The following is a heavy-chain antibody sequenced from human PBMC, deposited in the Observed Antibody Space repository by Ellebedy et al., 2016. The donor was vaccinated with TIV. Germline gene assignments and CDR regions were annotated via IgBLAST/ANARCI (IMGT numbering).Heavy chain of an antibody. Sequence: GGSLRLSXAVSDFSVSSSYMSWVRQAPGKGLEWVAVIYAGGDTYFADFVKGRFTLSRDNFNNTLYLQMNNLRIEDTAVYYCARAHRDADTFDVWGHGTMVTVSS. CDR1: DFSVSSSY. D-gene: IGHD5-24*01. V-gene: IGHV3-53*01. CDR2: IYAGGDT. CDR3: ARAHRDADTFDV. J-gene: IGHJ3*01.